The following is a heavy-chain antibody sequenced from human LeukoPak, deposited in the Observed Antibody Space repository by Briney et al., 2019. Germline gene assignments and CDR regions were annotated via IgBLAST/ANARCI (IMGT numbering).Heavy chain of an antibody. CDR2: IIPIFGTS. Sequence: GASVKVSCKASGGTFSSYAISWVRQAPGQGLEWMGGIIPIFGTSNYAQKFQGRVTITADESTSTAYMELSSLRSEHTAVYYCARYYSGWYYFDYWGQGTLVTVSS. D-gene: IGHD6-19*01. CDR1: GGTFSSYA. CDR3: ARYYSGWYYFDY. V-gene: IGHV1-69*13. J-gene: IGHJ4*02.